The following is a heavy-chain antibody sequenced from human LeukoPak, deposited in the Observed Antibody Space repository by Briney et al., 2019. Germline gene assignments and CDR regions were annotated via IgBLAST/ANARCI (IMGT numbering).Heavy chain of an antibody. CDR3: ASELAAADGGIDY. J-gene: IGHJ4*02. V-gene: IGHV3-66*02. Sequence: GGSLRLSCAASGFTVSSNYMSWVRQAPGKGLEWVSVIYSGGSTYYADSVKGRSTISRDNSKNTLYLQMNSLRADDTAVYYCASELAAADGGIDYWGQGTLVTVSS. D-gene: IGHD6-13*01. CDR2: IYSGGST. CDR1: GFTVSSNY.